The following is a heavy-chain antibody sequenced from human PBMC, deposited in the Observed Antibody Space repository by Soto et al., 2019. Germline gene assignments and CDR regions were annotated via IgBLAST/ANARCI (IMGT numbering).Heavy chain of an antibody. CDR1: GFTFNSYA. CDR2: ISGSGGTT. J-gene: IGHJ4*02. V-gene: IGHV3-23*01. CDR3: AKDRHYGSGTYSDSYLDY. D-gene: IGHD3-10*01. Sequence: EVQLFESGGGLVQPGGSLRLSCGGSGFTFNSYAMTWVRQAPGKGLEWVSAISGSGGTTYYANSVKGRFTISRDQSKDTLYLQMHSLRAEDTAISDCAKDRHYGSGTYSDSYLDYWGQGTMVTVSS.